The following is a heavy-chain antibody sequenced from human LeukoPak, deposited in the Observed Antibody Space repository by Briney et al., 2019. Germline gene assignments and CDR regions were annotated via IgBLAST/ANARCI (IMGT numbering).Heavy chain of an antibody. J-gene: IGHJ5*02. Sequence: GGSLRLSCAVSGFTFSSYSMTWVRQAPGKGLEWVSGISGDGGTTNYADSVKGRFTISRDNSKNTLYLQMNSLRAEDTAVYYCAKGGYSSSWYDPRNWFDPWGQGTLVTVSS. CDR3: AKGGYSSSWYDPRNWFDP. V-gene: IGHV3-23*01. CDR2: ISGDGGTT. D-gene: IGHD6-13*01. CDR1: GFTFSSYS.